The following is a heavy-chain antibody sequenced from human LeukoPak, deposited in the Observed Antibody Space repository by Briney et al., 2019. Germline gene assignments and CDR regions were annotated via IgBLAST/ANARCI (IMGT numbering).Heavy chain of an antibody. CDR3: ARDYYGSGSYWEWFDP. Sequence: PSQTLSLTCTVSGGSISSSSYYWGWIRQPPGKGLEWIGSIYYSGSTYYNPSLKSRVTISVDTSKNQFSLKLSSVTAADTAVYYCARDYYGSGSYWEWFDPWGQGTLVTVSS. J-gene: IGHJ5*02. CDR1: GGSISSSSYY. V-gene: IGHV4-39*07. CDR2: IYYSGST. D-gene: IGHD3-10*01.